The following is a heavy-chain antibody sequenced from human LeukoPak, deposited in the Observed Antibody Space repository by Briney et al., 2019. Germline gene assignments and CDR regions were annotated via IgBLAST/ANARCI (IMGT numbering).Heavy chain of an antibody. CDR3: AREGEPRGYCSGGSCWFFDY. CDR1: GGSFSGYY. CDR2: INHSGST. V-gene: IGHV4-34*01. D-gene: IGHD2-15*01. Sequence: SETLSLTCAVYGGSFSGYYWSWIRQPPGKGLEWIGEINHSGSTNYNPSLKSRVTISVDTSKNQFSLKLSSVTAADTAVYYCAREGEPRGYCSGGSCWFFDYWGQGTLVTVSS. J-gene: IGHJ4*02.